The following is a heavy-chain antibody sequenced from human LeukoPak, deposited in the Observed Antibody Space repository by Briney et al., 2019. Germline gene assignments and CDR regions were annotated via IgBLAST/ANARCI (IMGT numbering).Heavy chain of an antibody. V-gene: IGHV4-31*03. D-gene: IGHD3-10*01. J-gene: IGHJ4*02. CDR2: IYYSAST. Sequence: SGTLSLTCTVSGVSISGGGYYWSCIRPHPGKGLEWIRYIYYSASTYFNPSFKNCVTIAVDTSKIQFSRKLGSVTAADTAVYYCASDRDYFDYWGQGTLVTVSS. CDR3: ASDRDYFDY. CDR1: GVSISGGGYY.